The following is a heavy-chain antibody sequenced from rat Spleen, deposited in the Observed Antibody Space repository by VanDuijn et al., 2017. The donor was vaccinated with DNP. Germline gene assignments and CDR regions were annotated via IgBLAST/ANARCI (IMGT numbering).Heavy chain of an antibody. Sequence: EVQLVESGGGLVQPGRSLKLSCAASGFTFSDYAMAWVRQAPKKGLEWVATISYDGSRTYYRDSVKGRFTISRDNAKSTLYLQMDSLRSEDTATYYCATGYPEFDYWGQGVMVTVSS. CDR3: ATGYPEFDY. J-gene: IGHJ2*01. D-gene: IGHD1-4*01. V-gene: IGHV5-7*01. CDR2: ISYDGSRT. CDR1: GFTFSDYA.